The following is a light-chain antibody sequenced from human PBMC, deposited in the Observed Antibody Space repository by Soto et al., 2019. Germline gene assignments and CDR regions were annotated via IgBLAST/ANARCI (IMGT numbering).Light chain of an antibody. V-gene: IGKV1-33*01. Sequence: DIGMSQPPPFLSASVGDRVTITCQSSQDVSNYLNWYQQKLGKDPNLLIYAASNLETGPPSRFSGSGSGTYFSFTISSLQPEDFATYYRQQYSNPITFGQGTRVEIK. CDR1: QDVSNY. CDR2: AAS. CDR3: QQYSNPIT. J-gene: IGKJ5*01.